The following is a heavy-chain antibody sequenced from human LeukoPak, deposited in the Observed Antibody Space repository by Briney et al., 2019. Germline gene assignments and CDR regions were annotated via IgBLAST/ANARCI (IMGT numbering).Heavy chain of an antibody. CDR3: ARGIYCGGDCYFFDY. CDR2: IYTSGST. V-gene: IGHV4-4*07. Sequence: SETLSLTCTVSGGSISSYYWSWIRQPAGKGLGWIGRIYTSGSTNYNPSLKSRVTISVDKSKNQFSLKLSSVTAADTAVYYCARGIYCGGDCYFFDYWGQGTLVTVSS. J-gene: IGHJ4*02. D-gene: IGHD2-21*02. CDR1: GGSISSYY.